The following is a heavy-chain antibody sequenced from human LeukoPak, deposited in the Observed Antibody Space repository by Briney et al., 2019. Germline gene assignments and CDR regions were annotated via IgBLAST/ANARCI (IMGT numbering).Heavy chain of an antibody. CDR3: ARAPPIIAVAGSAFDV. D-gene: IGHD6-19*01. CDR2: VYYSGST. CDR1: GGSIRSGGYY. J-gene: IGHJ3*01. V-gene: IGHV4-31*03. Sequence: SETLSLTCTVSGGSIRSGGYYWSWVRQYPGEGLEWIGYVYYSGSTYYNPSLKNRVTISVDTSNNQFSLNLTSVTAADTAVYYCARAPPIIAVAGSAFDVWGQGTMVTVSS.